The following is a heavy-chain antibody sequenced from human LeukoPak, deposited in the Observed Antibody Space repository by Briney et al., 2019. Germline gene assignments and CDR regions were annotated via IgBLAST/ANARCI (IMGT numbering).Heavy chain of an antibody. CDR1: GISFSNYS. Sequence: PGGSLRLSCAACGISFSNYSMNCVRQAPGKGLEWVSYISSSSSTIYYADSVKGRFTISRDNAKNSLYLQINSMRDEDTVVFYCAREGAYYDRNFDYWGEGTLVTVSS. J-gene: IGHJ4*02. D-gene: IGHD3-3*01. CDR3: AREGAYYDRNFDY. V-gene: IGHV3-48*02. CDR2: ISSSSSTI.